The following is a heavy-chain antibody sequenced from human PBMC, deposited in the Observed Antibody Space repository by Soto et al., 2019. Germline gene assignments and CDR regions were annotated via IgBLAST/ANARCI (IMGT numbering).Heavy chain of an antibody. CDR2: ISGSGGST. Sequence: EVQLLESGGGLGQPGGSLRLSCAASGFTFSSYAMGWFRQAPGKGLEWVSAISGSGGSTYYPDSVRGRFTISRDNSKNTLYLQMNNLRAEDTAVYYCAKDPPKKRVLGYYYYMDVWGKGTTVTVSS. D-gene: IGHD3-10*01. CDR1: GFTFSSYA. J-gene: IGHJ6*03. V-gene: IGHV3-23*01. CDR3: AKDPPKKRVLGYYYYMDV.